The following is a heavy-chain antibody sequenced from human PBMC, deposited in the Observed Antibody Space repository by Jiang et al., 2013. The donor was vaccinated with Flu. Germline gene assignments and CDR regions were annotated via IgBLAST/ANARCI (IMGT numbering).Heavy chain of an antibody. J-gene: IGHJ6*02. V-gene: IGHV3-30*03. Sequence: SCAASGFTFSSYGMHWVRQAPGKGLEWVAVISYDGSNKYYADSVKGRFTISRDNSKNTLYLQMNSLRAEDTAVYYCATAYSSGWYVGYYGMDVWGQGTTVTVSS. CDR3: ATAYSSGWYVGYYGMDV. CDR2: ISYDGSNK. CDR1: GFTFSSYG. D-gene: IGHD6-19*01.